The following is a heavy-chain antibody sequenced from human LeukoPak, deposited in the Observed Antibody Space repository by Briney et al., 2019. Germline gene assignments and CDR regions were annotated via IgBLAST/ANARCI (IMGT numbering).Heavy chain of an antibody. CDR2: ISSGSSYI. CDR1: VCTLSSYS. J-gene: IGHJ4*02. Sequence: GWALPVSRPASVCTLSSYSMHGLGPAPARGVEWVSSISSGSSYIYYADSVKGRLTISRDNAKNSLYLQMNSLRGEDTAVYYCARGYCTNGVCFAFDYWGQGTLVTVSS. V-gene: IGHV3-21*01. D-gene: IGHD2-8*01. CDR3: ARGYCTNGVCFAFDY.